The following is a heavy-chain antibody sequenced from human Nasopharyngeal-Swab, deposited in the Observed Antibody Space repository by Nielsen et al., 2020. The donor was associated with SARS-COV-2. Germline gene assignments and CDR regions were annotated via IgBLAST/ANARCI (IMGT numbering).Heavy chain of an antibody. CDR2: INSDGGTT. V-gene: IGHV3-74*01. CDR1: GFTFSSYW. Sequence: GGSLRLSCAASGFTFSSYWMHWVRQAPGKGPVWVSGINSDGGTTRYADSVKGRFTISRDNAKNTLYLQMNSLRAEDTAVYYCARGPTSIAAAGTILYYWGQGTLVTVSS. J-gene: IGHJ4*02. CDR3: ARGPTSIAAAGTILYY. D-gene: IGHD6-13*01.